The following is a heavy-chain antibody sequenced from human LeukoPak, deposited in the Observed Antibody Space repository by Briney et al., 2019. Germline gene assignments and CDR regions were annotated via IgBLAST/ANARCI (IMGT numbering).Heavy chain of an antibody. CDR3: ARGRPHGNDY. CDR1: GFTFSSYW. V-gene: IGHV3-74*01. CDR2: IASDGSST. Sequence: GGSLRLSCAASGFTFSSYWMNWVRQAPGKGLVWVSRIASDGSSTTYADSVKGRFSISRDNAKNTLYLQMNSLRVEDTAVYCCARGRPHGNDYWGQGTLVIVSS. D-gene: IGHD4-23*01. J-gene: IGHJ4*02.